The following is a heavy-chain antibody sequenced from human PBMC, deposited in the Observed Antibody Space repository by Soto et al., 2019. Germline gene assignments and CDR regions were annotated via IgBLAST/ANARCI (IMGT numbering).Heavy chain of an antibody. CDR3: AKPNSVFGDVLPFDI. J-gene: IGHJ3*02. CDR1: GFTFSSYA. CDR2: ISGTGDNT. D-gene: IGHD3-3*01. Sequence: EVRLLESGGGLVQPGGSLRLSCAASGFTFSSYAMSWVRQAPGKGLEWVSAISGTGDNTYYADSVKGRFTISRDNSKNTLYLQMNSLRAEDTALYYCAKPNSVFGDVLPFDIWGQGTMVTVSS. V-gene: IGHV3-23*01.